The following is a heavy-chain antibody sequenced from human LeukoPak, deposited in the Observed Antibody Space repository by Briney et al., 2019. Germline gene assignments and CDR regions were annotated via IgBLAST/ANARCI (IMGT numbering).Heavy chain of an antibody. CDR2: INSDGSST. CDR1: GFTFSSYW. CDR3: ARGVVVANSRWFDP. V-gene: IGHV3-74*01. J-gene: IGHJ5*02. D-gene: IGHD2-15*01. Sequence: GGSLRLSCAASGFTFSSYWMHWVRQAPGKGLAWVSRINSDGSSTSYADSVKGRFTISRDNAKNSLYLQMNSLRAEDTAVYYCARGVVVANSRWFDPWGQGTLVTVSS.